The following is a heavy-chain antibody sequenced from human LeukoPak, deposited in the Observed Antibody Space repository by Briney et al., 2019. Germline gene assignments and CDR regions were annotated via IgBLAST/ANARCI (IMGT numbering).Heavy chain of an antibody. CDR3: ARINYYDSSGYSNY. J-gene: IGHJ4*02. D-gene: IGHD3-22*01. CDR2: INHSGST. CDR1: GGSFSGYY. V-gene: IGHV4-34*01. Sequence: SETLSLTCAVYGGSFSGYYWSWIRQPPGKGLEWIGEINHSGSTNYNPSLKSRVTISVDTSKNQFSLKLSSVTAADTAVYYCARINYYDSSGYSNYWGQGSLVTVSS.